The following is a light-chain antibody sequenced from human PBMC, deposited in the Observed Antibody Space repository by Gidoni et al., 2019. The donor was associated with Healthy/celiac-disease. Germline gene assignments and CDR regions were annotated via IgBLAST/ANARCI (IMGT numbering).Light chain of an antibody. J-gene: IGKJ1*01. CDR1: RSVRSSY. Sequence: IVLTPSPGTLSLSPGERATLSCRALRSVRSSYLAWYQQKPGQAPRLLIYGASSRATGIPDRFSGSGSGTDFTLTISRLEPEDFAVYYCQQYGSSPGTFGQXTKVEIK. CDR2: GAS. CDR3: QQYGSSPGT. V-gene: IGKV3-20*01.